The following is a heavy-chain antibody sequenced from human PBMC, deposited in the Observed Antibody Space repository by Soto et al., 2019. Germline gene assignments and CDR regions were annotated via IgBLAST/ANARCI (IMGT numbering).Heavy chain of an antibody. Sequence: QVQLQESGPGLVKPSGTLSLTCAVSGGSISSSNWWSWVRQPPGKGLEWIGESYHSGSTNYNPSLKSRVTISVDKSKNQFSLKLSSVTAADTAVYYCARAEYSSSPETNYYFDYWGQGTLVTVSS. CDR1: GGSISSSNW. J-gene: IGHJ4*02. CDR2: SYHSGST. D-gene: IGHD6-6*01. V-gene: IGHV4-4*02. CDR3: ARAEYSSSPETNYYFDY.